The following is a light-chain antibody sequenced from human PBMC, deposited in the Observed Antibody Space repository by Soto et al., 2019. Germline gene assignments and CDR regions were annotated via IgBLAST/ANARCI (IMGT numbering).Light chain of an antibody. Sequence: DIQMTQSASTLSGSVGDRVTITCRASQSINTWLAWYQQKPGKAPKLLIYKASSLESGVPSRLSGSGYGTEFNLTISGLQPDDFATYYCQQCNSYPWTFGQGTKVDIK. J-gene: IGKJ1*01. CDR1: QSINTW. V-gene: IGKV1-5*03. CDR3: QQCNSYPWT. CDR2: KAS.